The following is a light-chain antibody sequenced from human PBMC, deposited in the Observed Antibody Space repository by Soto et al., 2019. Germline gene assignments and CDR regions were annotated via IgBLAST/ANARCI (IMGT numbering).Light chain of an antibody. Sequence: QSALTQPASVSGSPGQSITISCTGTTSDVGGYNYVSWYQQHPGKAPKLMISVVSNRPSGVSNRFSGSKSGNTASLTISGLQAEDEADYYCISYTPSSTYVFGTGTKLTVL. V-gene: IGLV2-14*01. CDR3: ISYTPSSTYV. CDR1: TSDVGGYNY. CDR2: VVS. J-gene: IGLJ1*01.